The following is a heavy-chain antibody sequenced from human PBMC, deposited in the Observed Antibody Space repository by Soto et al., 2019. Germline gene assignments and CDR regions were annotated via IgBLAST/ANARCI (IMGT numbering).Heavy chain of an antibody. Sequence: SVKVSCKASGGTFRNYPINWVRQAPGQGLEWMGSIFPLTDIPDYAQNFQARLTISADKSTSTAYMELSSLTSDDTAMYFCTRGPLVVLNYFESWGQGTLVTVSS. CDR3: TRGPLVVLNYFES. V-gene: IGHV1-69*04. J-gene: IGHJ4*02. CDR1: GGTFRNYP. CDR2: IFPLTDIP.